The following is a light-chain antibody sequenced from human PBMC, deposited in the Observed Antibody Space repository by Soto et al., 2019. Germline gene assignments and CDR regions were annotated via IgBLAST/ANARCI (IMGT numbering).Light chain of an antibody. CDR3: QQYGSSPRT. V-gene: IGKV3-20*01. J-gene: IGKJ1*01. CDR2: DAS. Sequence: EIVLTQSPGTLSLSPGERATLSCRASQSVTSSYLAWYHQKPGQAPRLLIYDASNRATGIRDRFSGSGSGTDFTLTISRLEPEDFAVYYCQQYGSSPRTFGQGTKVEIK. CDR1: QSVTSSY.